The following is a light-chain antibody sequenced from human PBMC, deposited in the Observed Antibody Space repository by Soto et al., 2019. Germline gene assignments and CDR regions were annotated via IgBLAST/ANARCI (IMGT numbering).Light chain of an antibody. CDR2: EVV. J-gene: IGLJ3*02. CDR3: CSYAGSSTWV. Sequence: QSVLTQPPSASGSPGQSVTISCTGTKNDIGVYDFVSWYQHHPGKAPRLIIYEVVQRPSGVPDRFSGSKSGNTASLTVSGLQAADEADYYCCSYAGSSTWVFGGGTKLTVL. CDR1: KNDIGVYDF. V-gene: IGLV2-8*01.